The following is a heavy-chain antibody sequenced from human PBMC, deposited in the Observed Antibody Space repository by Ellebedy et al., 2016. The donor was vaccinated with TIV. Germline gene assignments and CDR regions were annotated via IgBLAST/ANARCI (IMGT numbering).Heavy chain of an antibody. D-gene: IGHD3-22*01. J-gene: IGHJ6*02. V-gene: IGHV3-74*01. CDR3: VRDGAYGDYSPGYYGMDV. CDR1: GFSFSDYW. CDR2: ISGSGTSA. Sequence: GGSLRLSCKASGFSFSDYWMDWVRQIPGKGPVWVSRISGSGTSANYADSVKGRFTISRDNAKNSVYLRINTLRVEDTAVYHCVRDGAYGDYSPGYYGMDVWGQGTTVTVSS.